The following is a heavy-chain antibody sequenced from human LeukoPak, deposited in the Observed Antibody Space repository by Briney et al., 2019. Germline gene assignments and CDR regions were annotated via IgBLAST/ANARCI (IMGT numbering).Heavy chain of an antibody. CDR1: GFAFSRYW. D-gene: IGHD1-26*01. J-gene: IGHJ1*01. CDR2: LNEDGRTT. Sequence: GGSLRLSCEASGFAFSRYWMHWVRQVPGKGLEWVSRLNEDGRTTTYADSVQGRVAISRDNNKNTLYLVMYSLRVDDTALCFCARDLGGRAGSWGQGTLVTVSS. V-gene: IGHV3-74*01. CDR3: ARDLGGRAGS.